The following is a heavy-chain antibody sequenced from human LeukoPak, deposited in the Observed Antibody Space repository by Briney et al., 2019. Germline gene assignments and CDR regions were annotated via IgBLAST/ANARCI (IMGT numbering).Heavy chain of an antibody. CDR2: ISGYNGHT. D-gene: IGHD3-10*01. CDR3: ARSGHRRYYYASGPNY. J-gene: IGHJ4*02. V-gene: IGHV1-18*04. CDR1: GHTFSNYY. Sequence: GASVKVSCKASGHTFSNYYMHWVRQVPGQGLEWMGWISGYNGHTKYAQKFQGRVTMTTDTSTSTAYMELRSLRSDDTAVYYCARSGHRRYYYASGPNYWGQGTLVAVSS.